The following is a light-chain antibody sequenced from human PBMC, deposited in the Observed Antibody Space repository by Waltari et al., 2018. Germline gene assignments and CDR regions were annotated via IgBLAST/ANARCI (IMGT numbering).Light chain of an antibody. CDR2: DAA. CDR3: QKYGTLPAT. J-gene: IGKJ1*01. V-gene: IGKV3-20*01. Sequence: PGQAPRLLIYDAASRATGIPDRFSGSGSGTDFSLTISRLEPEDSAGYYCQKYGTLPATFGQGAKVEI.